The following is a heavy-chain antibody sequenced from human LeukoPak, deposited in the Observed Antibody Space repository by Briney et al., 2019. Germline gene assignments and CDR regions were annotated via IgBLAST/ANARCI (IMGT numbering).Heavy chain of an antibody. J-gene: IGHJ6*02. Sequence: GGSLRLSCAACGFTCSSYSMNWVRQAPGKGLEWVSSISSSSSYIYYADSVKGRFTISRDNSKNSLYLQMNSLRAEDTAVYYCARERDTAMGEHGMDVWGQGTTVTVSS. CDR3: ARERDTAMGEHGMDV. CDR1: GFTCSSYS. D-gene: IGHD5-18*01. V-gene: IGHV3-21*01. CDR2: ISSSSSYI.